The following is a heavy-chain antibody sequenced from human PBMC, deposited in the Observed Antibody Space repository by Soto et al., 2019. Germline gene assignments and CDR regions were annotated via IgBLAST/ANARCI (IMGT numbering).Heavy chain of an antibody. V-gene: IGHV3-7*05. CDR1: GITFSTYW. D-gene: IGHD1-1*01. J-gene: IGHJ6*02. CDR3: ARIQLYYYYYGLDV. CDR2: IKKDGSEK. Sequence: GGSLRLSCAASGITFSTYWMSWVRQAPGKGLEWVANIKKDGSEKYYVDSVKGRFTISRDNAKNSLYLQMNSLRAEDTAVYYCARIQLYYYYYGLDVWGQGTTVTVSS.